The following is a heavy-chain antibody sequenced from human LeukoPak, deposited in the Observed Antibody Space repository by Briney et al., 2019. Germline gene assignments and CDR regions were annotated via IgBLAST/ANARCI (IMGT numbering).Heavy chain of an antibody. CDR1: GDSISSNYW. Sequence: SETLSLTCAVSGDSISSNYWWSWIRQSPEKGLEWIGYIYYSGSTHQNPSLQSRLTMSVDASKNQFSLKLSSVTAVDTAVYYCARKASGWYAFDIWGQGTTVTVSS. D-gene: IGHD6-19*01. CDR2: IYYSGST. J-gene: IGHJ3*02. CDR3: ARKASGWYAFDI. V-gene: IGHV4-28*01.